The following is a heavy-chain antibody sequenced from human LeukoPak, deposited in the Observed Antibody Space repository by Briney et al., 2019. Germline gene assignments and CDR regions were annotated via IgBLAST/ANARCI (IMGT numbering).Heavy chain of an antibody. CDR2: IDHRGTA. Sequence: SETLSLTCAVYGASYNAYYWSWIRQPPGKGLEGIGDIDHRGTATYNPSLKSRLTISADASKNQFSLKLNSVTDADTAVYYCAVGITILGVAASFDSWGQGNLVIVSS. CDR1: GASYNAYY. V-gene: IGHV4-34*01. CDR3: AVGITILGVAASFDS. J-gene: IGHJ4*02. D-gene: IGHD3-3*01.